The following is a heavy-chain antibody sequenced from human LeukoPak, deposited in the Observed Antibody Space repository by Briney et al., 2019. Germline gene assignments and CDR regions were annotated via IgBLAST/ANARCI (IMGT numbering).Heavy chain of an antibody. V-gene: IGHV1-8*01. CDR3: ASRSSSWYNYYYYMDV. D-gene: IGHD6-13*01. CDR1: GYTFTSYD. J-gene: IGHJ6*03. CDR2: MNPNSGNT. Sequence: ASVKVSFKASGYTFTSYDINWVRQATGQGLDWMGWMNPNSGNTGYAQKFQGGVTMTRNTSISTAYMELSSLRSEDTAVYYCASRSSSWYNYYYYMDVWGKGTTVTVSS.